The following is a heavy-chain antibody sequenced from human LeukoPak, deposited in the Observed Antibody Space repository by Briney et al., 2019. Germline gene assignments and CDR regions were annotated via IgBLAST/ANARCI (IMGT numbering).Heavy chain of an antibody. D-gene: IGHD5-18*01. CDR3: ANSLTVGYSYTSEDY. V-gene: IGHV3-23*01. CDR2: IIGSGGST. J-gene: IGHJ4*02. CDR1: GFTFSSYA. Sequence: GGSLRLSCAASGFTFSSYAMSWVRQGPGKGLEWSSAIIGSGGSTYYADSVKGRFTISRDTSKNTLYLQMNSLRAEATAVSYCANSLTVGYSYTSEDYWGQGTLVTVSS.